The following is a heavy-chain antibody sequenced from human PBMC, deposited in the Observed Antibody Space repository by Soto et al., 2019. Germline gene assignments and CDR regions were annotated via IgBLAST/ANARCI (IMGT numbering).Heavy chain of an antibody. CDR1: CDTFSNYA. CDR3: AKESSAASTFREDASDI. CDR2: IVPVFALT. D-gene: IGHD6-13*01. V-gene: IGHV1-69*12. Sequence: QVHLVQSGAEVKKPGSSVTVACKLSCDTFSNYAINWVRLAPGQGLEWMGAIVPVFALTNYAQKFQGRVTFTAEESKSTGYMELRSLRSDDTATYYCAKESSAASTFREDASDIWGQGTMVTVSS. J-gene: IGHJ3*02.